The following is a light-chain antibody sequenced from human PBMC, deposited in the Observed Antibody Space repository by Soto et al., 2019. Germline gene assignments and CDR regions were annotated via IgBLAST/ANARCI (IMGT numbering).Light chain of an antibody. V-gene: IGKV3-20*01. CDR2: GAS. Sequence: ETVLTQSPGTLSLSPGERATLSCRASQSVSSSYLAWYQQKPGQAPMLLIYGASSRATGIPDRFSGSGSGTDFTLTISRLEPEDFAVYYCQQYGSSPRVTFGQGTRLEIK. J-gene: IGKJ5*01. CDR1: QSVSSSY. CDR3: QQYGSSPRVT.